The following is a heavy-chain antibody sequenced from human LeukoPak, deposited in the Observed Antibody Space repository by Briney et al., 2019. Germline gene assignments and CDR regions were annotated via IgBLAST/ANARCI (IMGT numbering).Heavy chain of an antibody. CDR2: ISSSSSTI. Sequence: GGSLRLSCAASGFTFRSYSMNWVRQAPGKGLEWVSYISSSSSTIYYADSVKGRFTISRDNAKNSLYLQMNCLRAEDTAVYYCACGGSGWYDVRFDYWGQGTLVTVSS. V-gene: IGHV3-48*01. CDR3: ACGGSGWYDVRFDY. J-gene: IGHJ4*02. D-gene: IGHD6-19*01. CDR1: GFTFRSYS.